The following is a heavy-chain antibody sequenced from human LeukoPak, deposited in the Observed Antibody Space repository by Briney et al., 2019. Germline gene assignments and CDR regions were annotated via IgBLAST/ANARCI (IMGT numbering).Heavy chain of an antibody. CDR2: IKSDGSST. J-gene: IGHJ6*02. V-gene: IGHV3-74*01. D-gene: IGHD1-14*01. Sequence: GGSLRLSCAASGFSFSSYWMHWVRQAPGKGPVWVSRIKSDGSSTNYADSVKGRFTISRDNAKDTLYLQMNSLRADDTAVFYCARGAPNTGGYRVDVWGRGTTVTVSS. CDR3: ARGAPNTGGYRVDV. CDR1: GFSFSSYW.